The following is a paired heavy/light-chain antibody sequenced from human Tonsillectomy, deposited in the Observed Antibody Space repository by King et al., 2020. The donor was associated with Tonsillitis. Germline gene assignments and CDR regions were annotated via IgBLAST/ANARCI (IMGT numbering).Heavy chain of an antibody. V-gene: IGHV1-69*01. Sequence: QVQLVQSGAEVKKPGSSVKVSCKASGGSFTRHPISWVRQAPGQGLEWMGGIIPNSPTSDYAQKFEGRVTISADESTSTSYLELTSLRSEDTAVYYCARALACHSPRCFTREVDYFYMDVWGTGTTVTVSS. CDR2: IIPNSPTS. CDR1: GGSFTRHP. CDR3: ARALACHSPRCFTREVDYFYMDV. D-gene: IGHD1-26*01. J-gene: IGHJ6*03.
Light chain of an antibody. CDR1: QDIGNY. CDR2: DAS. V-gene: IGKV1-33*01. CDR3: QQYDSLPLT. Sequence: DIQMTQSPSSLSASIGDRVTITCQASQDIGNYLNWYQQKPGKAPNLLIYDASNLQAGVSSRFSGSGSGTRFTFTISSLQPEDISTYYCQQYDSLPLTFGGGTKVEIK. J-gene: IGKJ4*01.